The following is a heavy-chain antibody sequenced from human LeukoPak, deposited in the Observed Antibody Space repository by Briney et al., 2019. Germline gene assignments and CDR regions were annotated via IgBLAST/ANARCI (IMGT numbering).Heavy chain of an antibody. J-gene: IGHJ6*02. CDR3: AKVYWSGYYTGDYYYYGMDV. D-gene: IGHD3-3*01. CDR2: ISWNSGSI. Sequence: GGSLRLSCAASGFTFDDYAMHRVRQAPGKGLEWVSGISWNSGSIGYADSVKGRFTISRDNAKNSLYLQMNSLRAEDAALYYCAKVYWSGYYTGDYYYYGMDVWGQGTTVTVSS. V-gene: IGHV3-9*01. CDR1: GFTFDDYA.